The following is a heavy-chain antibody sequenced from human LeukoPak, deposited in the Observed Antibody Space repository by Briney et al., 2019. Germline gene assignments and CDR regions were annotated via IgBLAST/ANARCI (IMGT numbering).Heavy chain of an antibody. D-gene: IGHD3-16*02. J-gene: IGHJ5*02. CDR2: ISYDGNDK. Sequence: PGGSLRLSCAASGFTFNNYPMHWVRQAPGKGLEWVAIISYDGNDKYYADSVRGRFAISRDKSKSSLYLQMNSLRAEDTAVYYCAGDGDDYIWGSYRNSNWFDPWGQGTLVTVSS. CDR1: GFTFNNYP. CDR3: AGDGDDYIWGSYRNSNWFDP. V-gene: IGHV3-30*03.